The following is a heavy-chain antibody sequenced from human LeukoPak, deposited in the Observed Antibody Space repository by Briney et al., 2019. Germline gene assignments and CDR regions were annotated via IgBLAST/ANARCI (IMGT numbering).Heavy chain of an antibody. Sequence: GASVKVSCKASGYTFTGYYMHWVRQAPGQGLEWMGWINPNSGGTNYAQKFQGRVTMTRDTSISTAYMELSRLRSDDTAVYYCARGWSLLWFGEGYFDYWGQGTLATVSS. CDR3: ARGWSLLWFGEGYFDY. CDR1: GYTFTGYY. CDR2: INPNSGGT. V-gene: IGHV1-2*02. D-gene: IGHD3-10*01. J-gene: IGHJ4*02.